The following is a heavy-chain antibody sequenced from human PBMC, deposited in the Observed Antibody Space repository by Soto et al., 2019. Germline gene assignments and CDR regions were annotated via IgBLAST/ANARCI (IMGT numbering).Heavy chain of an antibody. CDR3: ARRRFGDSFDI. J-gene: IGHJ3*02. CDR2: ISSSGYT. Sequence: SETLSLTCTVSGGSIGTNYRSWIRQPPGKGLEWIGYISSSGYTNYNASLKSRITISIDTSKNQFSLKLTSVTAADTAVYYCARRRFGDSFDIWGQGTMVTVSS. CDR1: GGSIGTNY. D-gene: IGHD3-16*01. V-gene: IGHV4-59*08.